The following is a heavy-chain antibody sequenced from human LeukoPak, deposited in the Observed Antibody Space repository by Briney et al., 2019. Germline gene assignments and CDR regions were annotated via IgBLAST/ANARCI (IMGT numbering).Heavy chain of an antibody. V-gene: IGHV3-23*01. CDR3: GKTTVGYSSGQKPAWPVDY. CDR2: IFGSGGSP. J-gene: IGHJ4*02. Sequence: GGSLRVSCEASGFTFVSHAMYWVRQAPGKGLEWVAGIFGSGGSPHYADSVKGRFTISRDNSRNTVYLQINSLRAEDTAVYYCGKTTVGYSSGQKPAWPVDYWGQGTLVTVSS. D-gene: IGHD5-18*01. CDR1: GFTFVSHA.